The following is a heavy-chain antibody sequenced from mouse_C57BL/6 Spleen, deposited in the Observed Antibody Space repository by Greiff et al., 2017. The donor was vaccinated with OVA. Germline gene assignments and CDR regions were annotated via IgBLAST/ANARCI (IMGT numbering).Heavy chain of an antibody. CDR1: GYSITSGYY. CDR2: ISYDGSN. CDR3: ARGSYYSNSFDY. J-gene: IGHJ2*01. V-gene: IGHV3-6*01. Sequence: EVKLQESGPGLVKPSQSLSLTCSVTGYSITSGYYWNWIRQFPGNKLEWMGYISYDGSNNYNPSLKNRISITRDTSKNQFFLKLNSVTTEDTATYYCARGSYYSNSFDYWGQGTTLTVSS. D-gene: IGHD2-5*01.